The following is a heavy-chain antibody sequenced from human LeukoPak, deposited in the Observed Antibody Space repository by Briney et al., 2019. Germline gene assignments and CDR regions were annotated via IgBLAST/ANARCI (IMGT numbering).Heavy chain of an antibody. Sequence: ASVNVSCKASVGTFSNYAINWVRQAPCQGLEWMGGIIPIFGTANYAQKFQGRVTITADESTSTAYMELSSLRSEDTAVYYCAQKGTDWGQGTLVTVSS. D-gene: IGHD1-1*01. CDR2: IIPIFGTA. CDR1: VGTFSNYA. V-gene: IGHV1-69*01. J-gene: IGHJ4*02. CDR3: AQKGTD.